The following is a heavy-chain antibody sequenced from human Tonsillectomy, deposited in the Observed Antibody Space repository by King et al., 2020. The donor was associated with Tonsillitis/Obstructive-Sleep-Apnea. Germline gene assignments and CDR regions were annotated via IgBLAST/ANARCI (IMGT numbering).Heavy chain of an antibody. V-gene: IGHV4-31*03. CDR1: GGSISSGAYY. CDR2: IYYSGST. CDR3: ARGREFPPGFDY. J-gene: IGHJ4*02. Sequence: VPLQESGPGLVKPSQTLSLTCTVSGGSISSGAYYWSWTRQHPGKGLEWIGDIYYSGSTYYNPSLKSRVTMSVDTSNNQFSLKLSSVTAADTAFYYCARGREFPPGFDYWGQGTLVTVSS. D-gene: IGHD3-10*01.